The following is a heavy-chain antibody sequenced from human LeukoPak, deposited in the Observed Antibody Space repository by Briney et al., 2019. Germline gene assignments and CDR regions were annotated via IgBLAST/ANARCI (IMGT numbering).Heavy chain of an antibody. CDR3: GSGITEEDSVAIEH. CDR2: VNADESRA. J-gene: IGHJ1*01. CDR1: GFTFSRHW. Sequence: GGSLRPSCAASGFTFSRHWMYWVRQAPGKGLVWVSRVNADESRAIIADSVKGRFTISRDNARDTVYLQKNSLSVEDTAVYFCGSGITEEDSVAIEHWGQGTLVTVSS. V-gene: IGHV3-74*01. D-gene: IGHD1-14*01.